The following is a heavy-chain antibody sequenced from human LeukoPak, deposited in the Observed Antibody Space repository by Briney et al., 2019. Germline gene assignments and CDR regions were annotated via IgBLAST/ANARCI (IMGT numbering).Heavy chain of an antibody. V-gene: IGHV3-74*01. CDR3: ATKQWLAPPPDS. D-gene: IGHD6-19*01. J-gene: IGHJ4*02. Sequence: GGGLRPSRAAPGFTFSKYRMPWVRPAPRKGRGGVSRINTDGTVTTYADSVKGRFTVSRDNADNTMFLQMNSVRDEDTAVYYCATKQWLAPPPDSWGQGTPVTVSS. CDR1: GFTFSKYR. CDR2: INTDGTVT.